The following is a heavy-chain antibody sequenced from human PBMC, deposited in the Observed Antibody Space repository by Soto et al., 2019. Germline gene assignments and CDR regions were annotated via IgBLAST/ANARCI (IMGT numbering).Heavy chain of an antibody. Sequence: ESGGGLVAPGRSLRLSCNCSGFRFSEHAMTWVRQAPGKGLEWVGFIRNTPYGGTTDYAASVRGRFTISRDDSASIAYLQMNSLKTEDSGLYYCSRGSFGYYGPWGPGTLVTVSA. CDR2: IRNTPYGGTT. V-gene: IGHV3-49*04. CDR1: GFRFSEHA. CDR3: SRGSFGYYGP. J-gene: IGHJ5*02. D-gene: IGHD2-2*03.